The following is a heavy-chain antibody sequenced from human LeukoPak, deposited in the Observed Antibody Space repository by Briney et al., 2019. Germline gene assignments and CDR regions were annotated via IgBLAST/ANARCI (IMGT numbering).Heavy chain of an antibody. CDR1: GGTFSSYA. CDR3: AREGDTAMVTPLDY. V-gene: IGHV1-69*13. Sequence: SVKVSCKASGGTFSSYAISWVRQAAGQGLEWMGGIIPIFGTANYAQKFQGRVTITADESTSTAYMELSSLRSEDTAVYYCAREGDTAMVTPLDYWGQGTLVTVSS. CDR2: IIPIFGTA. D-gene: IGHD5-18*01. J-gene: IGHJ4*02.